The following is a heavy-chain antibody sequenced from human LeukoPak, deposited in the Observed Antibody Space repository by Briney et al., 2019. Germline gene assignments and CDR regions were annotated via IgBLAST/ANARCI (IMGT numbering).Heavy chain of an antibody. CDR3: AREIRGGSSSSGVGYYFDY. Sequence: ASVKVSCKASGYTFTSYDINWVRQATGQGLEWMGWMNPNSGNTGYAQKFQGRVTMTRDTSISTAYMELSRLRSDDTAVYYCAREIRGGSSSSGVGYYFDYWGQGTLVTVSS. CDR2: MNPNSGNT. J-gene: IGHJ4*02. V-gene: IGHV1-8*01. CDR1: GYTFTSYD. D-gene: IGHD6-6*01.